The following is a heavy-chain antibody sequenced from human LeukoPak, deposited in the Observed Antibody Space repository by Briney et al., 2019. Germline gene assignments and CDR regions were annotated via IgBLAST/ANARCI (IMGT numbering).Heavy chain of an antibody. CDR3: ARDLMGHPHNYYYYYMDV. Sequence: GASVKVSCKASGGTFSSYAISWVRQAPGQGLEWMGGIIPIFGTANYAQKFQGRVTITADESTSTAYMELSSLRSEDTAVYYCARDLMGHPHNYYYYYMDVWGKGTTVTISS. D-gene: IGHD2-8*01. J-gene: IGHJ6*03. V-gene: IGHV1-69*13. CDR1: GGTFSSYA. CDR2: IIPIFGTA.